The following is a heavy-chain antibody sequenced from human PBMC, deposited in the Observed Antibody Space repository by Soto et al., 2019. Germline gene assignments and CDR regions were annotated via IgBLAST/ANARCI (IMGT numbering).Heavy chain of an antibody. V-gene: IGHV1-69*06. Sequence: QVQLVQSGAAVSKPGSSVKVSCKASGGTFGIYAIGWVRQAPGQGLEWMGGIIPAFGTTKNAQKFQDRVDMTADKSTNTVYMERRGLKFDDTVVYYCARVPRQMLYGPTRNGMDVWGLGTTLIVSS. CDR3: ARVPRQMLYGPTRNGMDV. D-gene: IGHD2-2*02. CDR2: IIPAFGTT. J-gene: IGHJ6*02. CDR1: GGTFGIYA.